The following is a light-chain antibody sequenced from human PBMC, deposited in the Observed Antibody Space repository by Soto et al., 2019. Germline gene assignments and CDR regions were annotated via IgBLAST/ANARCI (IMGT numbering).Light chain of an antibody. CDR3: QQYNSYPWT. V-gene: IGKV1-5*01. CDR1: QTIFNW. Sequence: DIPMTQSPSTLSASVGDRVTITCRASQTIFNWLAWYQRKPGRAPNLLIYDASSLQSGVPSTFSGSGSGTEFPLTISSLQPGDFATYYGQQYNSYPWTFGQGTKVEIK. CDR2: DAS. J-gene: IGKJ1*01.